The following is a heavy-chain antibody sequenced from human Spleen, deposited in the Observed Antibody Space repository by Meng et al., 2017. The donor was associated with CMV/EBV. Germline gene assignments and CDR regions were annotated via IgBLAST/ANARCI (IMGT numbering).Heavy chain of an antibody. J-gene: IGHJ4*02. Sequence: ASVKVSCKASGYTFRSYGISWVRQVPGQGLEWMGRITTHNGNTNYAQNLQGRVTMTTDTSTSTVYMELRSLRSDDTAVYFCARKGYDALTGYYSFDYWGQGTLVTSPQ. CDR3: ARKGYDALTGYYSFDY. D-gene: IGHD3-9*01. CDR2: ITTHNGNT. CDR1: GYTFRSYG. V-gene: IGHV1-18*01.